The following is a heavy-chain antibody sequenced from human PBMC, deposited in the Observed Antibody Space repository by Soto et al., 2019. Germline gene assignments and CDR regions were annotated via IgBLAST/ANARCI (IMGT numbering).Heavy chain of an antibody. CDR3: ARGQVGPEELRYFDWLYVY. CDR1: GFTFSSYS. V-gene: IGHV3-48*02. CDR2: ISSTSSTI. D-gene: IGHD3-9*01. Sequence: GGSLRLSCAASGFTFSSYSMNWVRQAPGKGLEWVSYISSTSSTIYYADSVKGRFTISRDNAKNSLYLQMNSLRDEDTAVYYCARGQVGPEELRYFDWLYVYWGQGTLVTVSS. J-gene: IGHJ4*02.